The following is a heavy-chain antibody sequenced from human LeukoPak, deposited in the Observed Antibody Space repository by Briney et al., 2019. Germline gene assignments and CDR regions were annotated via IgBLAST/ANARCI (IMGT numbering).Heavy chain of an antibody. D-gene: IGHD3-22*01. CDR2: IYYSGST. CDR3: ARAPYYYDSSAFWGGIDY. V-gene: IGHV4-30-4*01. CDR1: GGSISSYY. J-gene: IGHJ4*02. Sequence: PSETLSLTCTVSGGSISSYYWSWIRQPPGKGLEWIGYIYYSGSTYYNPSLKSRVTISVDTSKNQFSLKLSSVTAADTAVYYCARAPYYYDSSAFWGGIDYWGQGTLVTVSS.